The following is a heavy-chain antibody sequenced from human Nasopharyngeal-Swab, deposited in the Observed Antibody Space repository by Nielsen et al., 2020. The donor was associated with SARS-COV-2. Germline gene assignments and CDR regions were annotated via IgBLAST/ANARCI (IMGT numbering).Heavy chain of an antibody. J-gene: IGHJ6*02. V-gene: IGHV3-7*04. CDR1: GFSFSSHW. Sequence: GESLKISCAASGFSFSSHWMTWVRQAPGKGLEWVASLNQDGSETYYVDSVKGRLTISRDNGKNSVYLQMNRLRVEETAVYYCARGHCAMDVWGQGITVTVSS. CDR2: LNQDGSET. CDR3: ARGHCAMDV.